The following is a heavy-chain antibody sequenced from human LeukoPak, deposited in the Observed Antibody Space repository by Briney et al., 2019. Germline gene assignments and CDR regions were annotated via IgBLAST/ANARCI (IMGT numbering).Heavy chain of an antibody. V-gene: IGHV3-30*01. CDR2: ISYDGSNK. CDR1: GFTFRSYR. CDR3: ARGRRIAAAGVLFDY. J-gene: IGHJ4*02. D-gene: IGHD6-13*01. Sequence: PGGSLRLSCAASGFTFRSYRMSWVRQAPGKGLEWVAVISYDGSNKYYADSVKGRFTISRDNSKNTLYLQMNSLRAEDTAVYYCARGRRIAAAGVLFDYWGQGTLVTVSS.